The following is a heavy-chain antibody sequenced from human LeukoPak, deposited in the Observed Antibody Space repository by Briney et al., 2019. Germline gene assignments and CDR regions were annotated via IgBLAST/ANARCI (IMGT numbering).Heavy chain of an antibody. D-gene: IGHD3-10*01. J-gene: IGHJ6*03. V-gene: IGHV4-34*01. CDR1: GGSFSGYY. CDR3: ARAQITMVRGVSSYMDV. Sequence: SETLSLTCAVYGGSFSGYYWSWIRQPPGKGLEWIGEINHSGSTNYNPSLKSRVTISVDTSKNQFSLKLSSVTAADTAVYYCARAQITMVRGVSSYMDVWGKGTTVTVSS. CDR2: INHSGST.